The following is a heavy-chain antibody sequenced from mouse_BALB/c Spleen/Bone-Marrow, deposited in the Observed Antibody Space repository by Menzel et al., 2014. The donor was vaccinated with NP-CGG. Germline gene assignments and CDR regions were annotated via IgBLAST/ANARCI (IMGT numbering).Heavy chain of an antibody. J-gene: IGHJ4*01. CDR2: IDPANGNT. Sequence: VQLQQPGAELVKPGASVKLSCTASGFNIKDTYMHRVKQRPEQGLEWIGRIDPANGNTKYDPKFQGKATITADTSSNTAYLQLSSLTTEDTAVYYCARWEYYAMDYWGQATSVNVSS. CDR1: GFNIKDTY. CDR3: ARWEYYAMDY. V-gene: IGHV14-3*02. D-gene: IGHD4-1*01.